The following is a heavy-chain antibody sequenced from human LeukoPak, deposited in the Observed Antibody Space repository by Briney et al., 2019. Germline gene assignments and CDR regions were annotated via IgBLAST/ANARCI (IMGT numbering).Heavy chain of an antibody. J-gene: IGHJ3*02. CDR2: ISAYNGNT. D-gene: IGHD2-15*01. CDR1: GYTFTSYG. V-gene: IGHV1-18*01. Sequence: GASVKVSCKASGYTFTSYGISWVRHAPGQGLEWMGWISAYNGNTNYAQKLQGRVTMTTDTSTSTAYMELRSLRSDDTAVYYCARDLFVDIVVVVAAQPDLHDAFDIWGQGTMVTVSS. CDR3: ARDLFVDIVVVVAAQPDLHDAFDI.